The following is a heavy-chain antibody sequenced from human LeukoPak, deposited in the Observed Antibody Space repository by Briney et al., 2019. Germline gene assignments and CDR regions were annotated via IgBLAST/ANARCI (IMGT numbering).Heavy chain of an antibody. V-gene: IGHV3-30*03. CDR2: ISYDGGNK. CDR1: GFAFSSYG. CDR3: ARKYYSASGSYSFDFDY. Sequence: PGGSLRLSCAASGFAFSSYGMHWVRQAPGEGLECVALISYDGGNKYYADSVKGRFTISRDNSKNTLYLQMNSLRAEDTAVYYCARKYYSASGSYSFDFDYWGQGTLVTVSS. J-gene: IGHJ4*02. D-gene: IGHD3-10*01.